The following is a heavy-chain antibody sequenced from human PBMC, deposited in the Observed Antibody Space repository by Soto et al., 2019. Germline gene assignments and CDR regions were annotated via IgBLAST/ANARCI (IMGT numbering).Heavy chain of an antibody. J-gene: IGHJ5*02. Sequence: PSETLSLTCTVSGGSISSYYWSWIRQPPGKGLEWIGYIYYSGSTNYNPSLKSRVTVSVDTSKNQFSLKLSSVTAADTAVYYCARVTTYNWFDPWGQGTLVTVSS. CDR2: IYYSGST. V-gene: IGHV4-59*01. CDR1: GGSISSYY. D-gene: IGHD4-4*01. CDR3: ARVTTYNWFDP.